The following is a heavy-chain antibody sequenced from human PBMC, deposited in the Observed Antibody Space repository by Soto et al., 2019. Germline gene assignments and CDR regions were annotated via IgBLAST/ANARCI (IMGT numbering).Heavy chain of an antibody. CDR2: FYYSGST. CDR3: AKYDFLAGTHDVFDV. D-gene: IGHD3-9*01. V-gene: IGHV4-59*08. Sequence: SETLSLTCTVSGGSISSYYWSWIRKPPGKGLEWIGYFYYSGSTNYNPSLKSRVTISVDTSKNQFSLKLSSVTAADTAIYYCAKYDFLAGTHDVFDVWGQGTMVTVSS. J-gene: IGHJ3*01. CDR1: GGSISSYY.